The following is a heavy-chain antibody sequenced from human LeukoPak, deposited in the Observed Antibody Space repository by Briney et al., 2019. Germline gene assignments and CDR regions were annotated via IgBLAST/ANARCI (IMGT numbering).Heavy chain of an antibody. CDR2: INPSGGST. J-gene: IGHJ4*02. V-gene: IGHV1-46*01. CDR1: GYTFTCYY. D-gene: IGHD2-2*01. CDR3: ARGSGPGWGYCSSTSCLYFDY. Sequence: ASVKVSCKASGYTFTCYYMHWLRQAPGLGLEWMGIINPSGGSTSYAQKFRGRVTMTRDTSTSTVYMELSSLRSEDTAVYYCARGSGPGWGYCSSTSCLYFDYWGQGTLVTVSS.